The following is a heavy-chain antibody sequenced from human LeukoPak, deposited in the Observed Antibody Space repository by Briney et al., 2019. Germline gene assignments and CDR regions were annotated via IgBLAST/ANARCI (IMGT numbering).Heavy chain of an antibody. CDR3: ARVLRYCSGGNCYSGGLGYMDV. V-gene: IGHV3-21*04. Sequence: PGGSLRLSCAASGFTLSSYYMNWVRQAPGKGLEWVSSISSSGSYIRYADSVKGRFTISRDNAKNSLFLQMNSLRAEDTAVYYCARVLRYCSGGNCYSGGLGYMDVWGKGTTVTISS. CDR1: GFTLSSYY. CDR2: ISSSGSYI. J-gene: IGHJ6*03. D-gene: IGHD2-15*01.